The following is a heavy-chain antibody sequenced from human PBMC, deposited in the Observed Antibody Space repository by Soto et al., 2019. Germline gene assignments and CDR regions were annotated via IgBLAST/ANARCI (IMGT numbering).Heavy chain of an antibody. V-gene: IGHV3-23*01. CDR3: ARASGGHSGWGHWSDP. CDR2: ISGSGGST. J-gene: IGHJ5*02. D-gene: IGHD2-21*02. Sequence: GGSLRLSCAASGFTFSSYAMSWVRQAPGKGLEWVSAISGSGGSTYYADSVKGRFTISRDNSKNTLYLQMNSLRAEDTAVYYCARASGGHSGWGHWSDPWGQGTLVTVSS. CDR1: GFTFSSYA.